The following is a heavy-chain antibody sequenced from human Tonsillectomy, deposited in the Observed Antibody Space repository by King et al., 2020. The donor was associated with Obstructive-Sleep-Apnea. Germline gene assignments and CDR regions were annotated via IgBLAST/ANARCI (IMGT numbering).Heavy chain of an antibody. V-gene: IGHV3-23*04. CDR2: FSGSNKNT. CDR1: GFTFSSYA. Sequence: VQLVESGGGLVQPGGSLRLSCEASGFTFSSYAMSCVRQAPGKGLEWVSAFSGSNKNTYYTDSVKGRFTISRDNSKNTLYLQMNSLRAEDTAVYYCATGLWLEPPLDCWGQGTLVTVSS. CDR3: ATGLWLEPPLDC. D-gene: IGHD2-21*01. J-gene: IGHJ4*02.